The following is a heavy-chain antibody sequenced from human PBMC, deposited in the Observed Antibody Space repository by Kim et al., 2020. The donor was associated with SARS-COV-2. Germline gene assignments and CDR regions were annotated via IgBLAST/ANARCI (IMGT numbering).Heavy chain of an antibody. CDR2: TAHDGTVQ. D-gene: IGHD6-13*01. Sequence: GGYLRLSCAASGFTFSSFGMQWVRQAPGKGLEWVAVTAHDGTVQYYADSVKGRFTISRDNSRNTLHLQMNSLRSEDTALYYCAKEGSPKSSSWFDYWGQGTLVTVSS. V-gene: IGHV3-30*18. CDR3: AKEGSPKSSSWFDY. CDR1: GFTFSSFG. J-gene: IGHJ5*01.